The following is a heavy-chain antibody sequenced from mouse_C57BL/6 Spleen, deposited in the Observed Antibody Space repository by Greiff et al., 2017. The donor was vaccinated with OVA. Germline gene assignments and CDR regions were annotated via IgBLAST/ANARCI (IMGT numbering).Heavy chain of an antibody. CDR2: ISDGGSYT. Sequence: EVKVVESGGGLVKPGGSLKLSCAASGFTFSSYAMSWVRQTPEKRLEWVATISDGGSYTYYPDNVKGRFTISRDNAKNNLYLQMSHLKSEDTAMYYCARDDGNYPVAYWGQGTLVTVSA. V-gene: IGHV5-4*01. CDR3: ARDDGNYPVAY. D-gene: IGHD2-1*01. CDR1: GFTFSSYA. J-gene: IGHJ3*01.